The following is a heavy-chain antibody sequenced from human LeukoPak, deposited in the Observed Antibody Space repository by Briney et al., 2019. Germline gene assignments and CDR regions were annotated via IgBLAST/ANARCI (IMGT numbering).Heavy chain of an antibody. D-gene: IGHD4-17*01. V-gene: IGHV4-59*01. CDR3: ARGYGDFRVEGRYFHS. Sequence: SETLSLTCTVSDGSITNYDWSWVRQPPGKGLEFIGHVHYSGTADYNPSLKSRVTISIDTSKKHFFLKLKSVTAADTAVYYCARGYGDFRVEGRYFHSWGQGTLVTVSS. J-gene: IGHJ4*02. CDR1: DGSITNYD. CDR2: VHYSGTA.